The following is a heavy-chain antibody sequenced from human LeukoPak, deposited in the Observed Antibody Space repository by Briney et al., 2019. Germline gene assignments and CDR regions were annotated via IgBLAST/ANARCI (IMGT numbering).Heavy chain of an antibody. CDR3: ARQGYCSSTSCYVDF. CDR2: IYPDDSDA. V-gene: IGHV5-51*01. Sequence: GESLEISCKGSGYSFSTYWLAWVRQMPGKGLEWMGIIYPDDSDARYRPSFQGQVTISADKSTSTAYLQWSSLKASDTAMYYCARQGYCSSTSCYVDFWGQGTLVTVSS. D-gene: IGHD2-2*01. CDR1: GYSFSTYW. J-gene: IGHJ4*02.